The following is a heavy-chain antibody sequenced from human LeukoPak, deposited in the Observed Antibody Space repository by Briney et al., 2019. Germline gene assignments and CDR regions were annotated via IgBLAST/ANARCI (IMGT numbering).Heavy chain of an antibody. CDR1: GGSISSGGYY. V-gene: IGHV4-31*03. CDR2: IYYSGST. D-gene: IGHD3-3*01. J-gene: IGHJ4*02. Sequence: SETLSLTCTVSGGSISSGGYYWSWIRQHPGKGLEWIGYIYYSGSTYYNPSLKSRVTISVDTSKNQFSLKLSSVTAADTAVYYCARDLSPYYDFWSGDIPTGGGYFDYWGQGTLVTVSS. CDR3: ARDLSPYYDFWSGDIPTGGGYFDY.